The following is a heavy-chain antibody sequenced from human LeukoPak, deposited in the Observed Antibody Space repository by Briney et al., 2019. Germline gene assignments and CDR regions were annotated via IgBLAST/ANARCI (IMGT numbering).Heavy chain of an antibody. V-gene: IGHV3-49*04. CDR2: IRSKTYGGTT. D-gene: IGHD3-10*01. CDR3: TRARWLGLGFDY. Sequence: GGSLRLSCAASGFTFSTYSVNWVRQAPGKGLEWVGFIRSKTYGGTTEYAASVKGRFSISRDDSKSIAYLQMNSLKTEDTAVYYCTRARWLGLGFDYWGQGTLVTVSS. J-gene: IGHJ4*02. CDR1: GFTFSTYS.